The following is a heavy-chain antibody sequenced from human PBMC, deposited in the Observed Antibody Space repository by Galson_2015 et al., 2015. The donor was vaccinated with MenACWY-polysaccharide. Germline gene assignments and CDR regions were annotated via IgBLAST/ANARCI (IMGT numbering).Heavy chain of an antibody. Sequence: SLRLSCAASGFTFSNFWMSWVRQAPGRGLEWISYISSSSTSINYADSVKGRFTISRDNAKNSLYLQMNSLRDEDTAVYYCAKSMTILAYWGQGTLVTVSS. CDR2: ISSSSTSI. D-gene: IGHD4/OR15-4a*01. V-gene: IGHV3-48*02. J-gene: IGHJ4*02. CDR3: AKSMTILAY. CDR1: GFTFSNFW.